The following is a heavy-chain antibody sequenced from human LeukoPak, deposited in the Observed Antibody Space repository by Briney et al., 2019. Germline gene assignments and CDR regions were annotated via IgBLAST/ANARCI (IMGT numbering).Heavy chain of an antibody. Sequence: YPSETLSLTCTVSGGSISSSSYYWGWIRQPPGKGLEWIGSIYYSGSTYYNPSLKSRVTISVDTSKNQFSLKLSSVTAADTAVYYCARGDSSGYFSPIGDSWGQGTLVTVSS. CDR1: GGSISSSSYY. CDR3: ARGDSSGYFSPIGDS. V-gene: IGHV4-39*07. J-gene: IGHJ4*02. CDR2: IYYSGST. D-gene: IGHD3-22*01.